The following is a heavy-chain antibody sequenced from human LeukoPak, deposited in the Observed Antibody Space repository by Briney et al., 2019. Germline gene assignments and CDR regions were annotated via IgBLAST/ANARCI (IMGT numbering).Heavy chain of an antibody. J-gene: IGHJ5*02. CDR3: AKGTRAVAGTRNWFDP. CDR2: INHSGST. V-gene: IGHV4-34*01. D-gene: IGHD6-19*01. CDR1: GGSFSGYY. Sequence: SETLSLTCAVCGGSFSGYYWSWIRQPPGKGLEWIGEINHSGSTNYNPSLKSRVTISVDTSKNQFSLKLSSVTAADTAVYYCAKGTRAVAGTRNWFDPWGQGTLVTVSS.